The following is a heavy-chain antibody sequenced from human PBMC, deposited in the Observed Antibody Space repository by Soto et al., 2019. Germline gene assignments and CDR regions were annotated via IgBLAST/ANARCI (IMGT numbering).Heavy chain of an antibody. CDR3: APHTLDTGMPSGY. Sequence: QVQLVQSGAEVREPGASVKVSCKASGYTFTNYGVSWVRQAPGQGLEWMGWIGGYKGNTNYAQKLQGRVTLTTDQSTSTAYMELRSLRSDDTAVYYCAPHTLDTGMPSGYWGQGTLVTVSS. D-gene: IGHD5-18*01. CDR1: GYTFTNYG. V-gene: IGHV1-18*01. J-gene: IGHJ4*02. CDR2: IGGYKGNT.